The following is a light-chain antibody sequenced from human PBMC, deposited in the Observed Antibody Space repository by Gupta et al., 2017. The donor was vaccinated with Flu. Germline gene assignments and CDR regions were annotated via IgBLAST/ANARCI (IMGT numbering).Light chain of an antibody. CDR2: GKN. Sequence: GQTARITCQGDSLRRYYASWYQQKPRQAPVLVIYGKNNRPSGIPDRFSGSRSGDTASLTITGTQAEDEADYYCNSRDTTGNHLVFGGGTKMTVL. CDR3: NSRDTTGNHLV. J-gene: IGLJ3*02. V-gene: IGLV3-19*01. CDR1: SLRRYY.